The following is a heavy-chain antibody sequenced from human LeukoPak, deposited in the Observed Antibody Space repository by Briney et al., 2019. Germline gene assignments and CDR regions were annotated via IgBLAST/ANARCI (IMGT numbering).Heavy chain of an antibody. Sequence: GGSLRLSCAASGFTFSSYSMNWVRQAPGKGLEWVSYISSSSTIYYADSVKGRFTISRDNAKNSLYLQMNSLRAEDTAVYYCASLRSDYGDYLASDYWGQGTLVTVSS. CDR3: ASLRSDYGDYLASDY. CDR1: GFTFSSYS. J-gene: IGHJ4*02. D-gene: IGHD4-17*01. V-gene: IGHV3-48*01. CDR2: ISSSSTI.